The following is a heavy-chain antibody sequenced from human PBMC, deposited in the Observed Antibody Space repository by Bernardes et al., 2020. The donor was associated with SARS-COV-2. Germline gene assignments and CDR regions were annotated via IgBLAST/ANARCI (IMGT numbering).Heavy chain of an antibody. J-gene: IGHJ4*02. Sequence: GGSLRLSCAASGFTFSSFAMSWVRQAPGMGLEWVSSLSGSGGSEYYADSVQGRFTISRDNSANTLYLQMSSLRAEDTAIYYCAIDSRNYISNLQPPFDCWGQGTPVTDSS. D-gene: IGHD4-4*01. V-gene: IGHV3-23*01. CDR1: GFTFSSFA. CDR2: LSGSGGSE. CDR3: AIDSRNYISNLQPPFDC.